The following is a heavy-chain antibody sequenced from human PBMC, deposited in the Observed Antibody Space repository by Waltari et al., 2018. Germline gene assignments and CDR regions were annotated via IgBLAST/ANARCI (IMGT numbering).Heavy chain of an antibody. Sequence: EVQLLESGGGLVQPGGSLSLSCAASGFPFSTYALTWFRQPPGKGLEWVSVIYSGGSSTYYADSVKGRFTISRDNSKNTLYLQMNSLRAEDTAVYYCAAALGYYDFWSGYLDYWGQGTLVTVSS. D-gene: IGHD3-3*01. CDR3: AAALGYYDFWSGYLDY. V-gene: IGHV3-23*03. CDR1: GFPFSTYA. J-gene: IGHJ4*02. CDR2: IYSGGSST.